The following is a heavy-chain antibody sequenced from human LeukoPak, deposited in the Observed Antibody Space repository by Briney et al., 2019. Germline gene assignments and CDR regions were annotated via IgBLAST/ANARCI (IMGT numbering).Heavy chain of an antibody. Sequence: GGSLRLSCAASGFTFSSYGMSWVRQAPGKGLEWVSAISGSGDSTYYADSVQGRFTISRDNAKNSLYLQMNSLRDEDTAVYYCARDLILADSSGSSAHDYWGQGTLVTVSS. CDR3: ARDLILADSSGSSAHDY. CDR2: ISGSGDST. J-gene: IGHJ4*02. V-gene: IGHV3-23*01. CDR1: GFTFSSYG. D-gene: IGHD2-15*01.